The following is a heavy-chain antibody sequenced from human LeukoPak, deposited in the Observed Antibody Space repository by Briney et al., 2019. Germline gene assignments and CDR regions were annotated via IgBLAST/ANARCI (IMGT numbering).Heavy chain of an antibody. J-gene: IGHJ6*02. CDR2: ISWNSGSI. CDR1: GFTFDDYA. Sequence: SLSLSCAASGFTFDDYAMHWVRQAPGKGLGWVSGISWNSGSIGYADSVKGRFTISRDNAKNSLYLQMNSLRAEDTALYYCAKDLRWFGELSSFGMDVWGQGTTVTVSS. CDR3: AKDLRWFGELSSFGMDV. D-gene: IGHD3-10*01. V-gene: IGHV3-9*01.